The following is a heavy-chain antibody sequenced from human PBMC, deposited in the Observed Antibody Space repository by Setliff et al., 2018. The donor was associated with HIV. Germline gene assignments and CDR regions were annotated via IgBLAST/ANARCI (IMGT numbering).Heavy chain of an antibody. CDR1: GYTFTDFY. Sequence: GASVKVSCKASGYTFTDFYIHWMRQAPGQGLEWMGGFDPENGETVYAQKFQGRVTMTEDTSTDTAYMELSSLRSEDTAMYYCATIRAYYYDSSGQEYFQHWSHGTLVTVSS. CDR2: FDPENGET. V-gene: IGHV1-24*01. J-gene: IGHJ1*01. D-gene: IGHD3-22*01. CDR3: ATIRAYYYDSSGQEYFQH.